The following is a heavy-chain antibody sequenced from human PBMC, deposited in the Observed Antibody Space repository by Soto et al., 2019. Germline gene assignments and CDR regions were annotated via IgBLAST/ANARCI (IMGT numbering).Heavy chain of an antibody. CDR3: ARHNYGSGSTYFDY. D-gene: IGHD3-10*01. J-gene: IGHJ4*02. Sequence: SETLYLTYTVSGGSISSYYWSWIRQPPGKGLEWIGYIYYSGSTNYNPSLKSRVTISVDTSKNQFSLKLNSMTAADTAVYYCARHNYGSGSTYFDYWGQGTLVTVSS. V-gene: IGHV4-59*08. CDR2: IYYSGST. CDR1: GGSISSYY.